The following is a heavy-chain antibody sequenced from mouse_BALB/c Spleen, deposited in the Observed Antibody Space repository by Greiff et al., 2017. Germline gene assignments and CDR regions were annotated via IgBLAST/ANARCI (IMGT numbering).Heavy chain of an antibody. D-gene: IGHD2-2*01. CDR3: TRYGGYDLYYFDY. CDR2: IYPGNSDT. Sequence: VQLKQSGTVLARPGASVKMSCKASGYTFTSYWMHWVKQRPGQGLEWIGAIYPGNSDTSYNQKFKGKAKLTAVTSTSTAYMELSSLTSEDSAVYYCTRYGGYDLYYFDYWGQGTTLTVSS. J-gene: IGHJ2*01. V-gene: IGHV1-5*01. CDR1: GYTFTSYW.